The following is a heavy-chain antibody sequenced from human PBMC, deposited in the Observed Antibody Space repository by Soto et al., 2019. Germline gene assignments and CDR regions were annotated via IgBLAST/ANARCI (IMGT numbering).Heavy chain of an antibody. D-gene: IGHD1-26*01. V-gene: IGHV3-21*01. CDR1: GFTFSSYS. J-gene: IGHJ6*02. CDR2: ISSSSSYI. Sequence: GGSLRLSCAASGFTFSSYSMNWARQAPGKGLEWVSSISSSSSYIYYADSVKGRFTISRDNAKNSLYLQMNSLRAEDTAVYYCARDLYSGTSLAFYYYYGMDVWGQGTTVTVSS. CDR3: ARDLYSGTSLAFYYYYGMDV.